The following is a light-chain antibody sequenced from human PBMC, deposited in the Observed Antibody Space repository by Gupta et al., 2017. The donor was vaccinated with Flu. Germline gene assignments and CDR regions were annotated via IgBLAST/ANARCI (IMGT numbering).Light chain of an antibody. Sequence: SYRAVHMVANTYLPWFQQRPGQAPRLLIYDASTRASGIPDRFSGSGSGTDFTLTITRLEPEDFAVYYCHQYVDSPCTFGPGTKLEI. CDR3: HQYVDSPCT. CDR2: DAS. CDR1: HMVANTY. J-gene: IGKJ2*02. V-gene: IGKV3-20*01.